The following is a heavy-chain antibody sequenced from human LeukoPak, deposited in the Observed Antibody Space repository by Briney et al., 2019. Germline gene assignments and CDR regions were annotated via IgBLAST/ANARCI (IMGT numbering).Heavy chain of an antibody. Sequence: PSETLSLTCAVYGGSFSGYYWSWIRQPPGKGLEWIGEINHSGSTNYNPSLKSRVTISVDTPKNQFSLKLSSVTAADTAVYYCASVSYYYDSSGFDYWGQGTLVTVSS. CDR1: GGSFSGYY. J-gene: IGHJ4*02. CDR3: ASVSYYYDSSGFDY. V-gene: IGHV4-34*01. CDR2: INHSGST. D-gene: IGHD3-22*01.